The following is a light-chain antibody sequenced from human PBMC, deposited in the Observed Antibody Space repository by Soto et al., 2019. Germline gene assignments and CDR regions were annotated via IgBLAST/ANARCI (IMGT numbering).Light chain of an antibody. CDR1: QSVSSN. V-gene: IGKV3-15*01. CDR2: GPS. CDR3: QQYNNWPPLT. J-gene: IGKJ4*01. Sequence: EIVMTQSPATLSVSPGERATLSCRASQSVSSNLAWYRQKPGQAPRLLIYGPSTRATGIPARLSGSGSGTEFTLTISSLQSEDFAVYYCQQYNNWPPLTFGGGTKVEIK.